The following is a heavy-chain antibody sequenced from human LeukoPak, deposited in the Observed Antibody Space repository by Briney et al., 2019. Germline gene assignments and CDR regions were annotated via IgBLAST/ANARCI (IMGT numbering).Heavy chain of an antibody. V-gene: IGHV1-2*02. Sequence: ASVKVSCKASGYTFTGYYMHWVRQAPGQGLEWMGWINPNSGGTNYAQKFQGRVTMTRDTSISTAYMELSRLRSDDTAVYYCARPPLGYCNSTSCLAFDPWGQGTLVTVSS. J-gene: IGHJ5*02. CDR2: INPNSGGT. D-gene: IGHD2-2*01. CDR1: GYTFTGYY. CDR3: ARPPLGYCNSTSCLAFDP.